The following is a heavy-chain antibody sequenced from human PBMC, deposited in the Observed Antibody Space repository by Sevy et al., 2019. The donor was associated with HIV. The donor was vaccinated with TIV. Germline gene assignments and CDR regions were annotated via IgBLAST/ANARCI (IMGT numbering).Heavy chain of an antibody. Sequence: SETLSLTCTVSGGSISSGGYYWSWIRQHPGKGLEWIGYINYSGSTYYNPSLKSRVTISVDTSKNQFSLKLSSVTAADAAVDYCASGDCSGGGCYSGFDYWGQGTLVTVSS. CDR3: ASGDCSGGGCYSGFDY. J-gene: IGHJ4*02. D-gene: IGHD2-15*01. CDR1: GGSISSGGYY. CDR2: INYSGST. V-gene: IGHV4-31*03.